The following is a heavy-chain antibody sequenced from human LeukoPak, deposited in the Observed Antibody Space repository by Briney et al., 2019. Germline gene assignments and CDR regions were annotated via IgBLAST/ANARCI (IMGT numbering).Heavy chain of an antibody. D-gene: IGHD1-26*01. V-gene: IGHV3-74*01. CDR3: ARTIVGAAFDY. CDR1: GFTFSSYW. CDR2: IDGEGSST. J-gene: IGHJ4*02. Sequence: PRGSLRLSCAASGFTFSSYWMHWVRQAPGKGLVWVSRIDGEGSSTSYADSVKGRFAISRDNAKNTLYLQMNSLRAEDTAVYYCARTIVGAAFDYWGQGTLVTVS.